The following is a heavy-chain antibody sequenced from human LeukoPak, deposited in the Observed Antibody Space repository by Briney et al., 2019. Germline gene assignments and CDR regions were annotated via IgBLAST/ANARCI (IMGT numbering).Heavy chain of an antibody. CDR2: ISSSSSYI. Sequence: GGSLRLSCAASGFTFSSYSMNWVRQAPGKGLEWVSSISSSSSYIYYADSVKGRFTISRDNAKNSLYLQMNSLRAEDTAVYYCGRGNYDNLACYPTFLDYWGQGTLVTVSS. J-gene: IGHJ4*01. D-gene: IGHD3-9*01. V-gene: IGHV3-21*01. CDR3: GRGNYDNLACYPTFLDY. CDR1: GFTFSSYS.